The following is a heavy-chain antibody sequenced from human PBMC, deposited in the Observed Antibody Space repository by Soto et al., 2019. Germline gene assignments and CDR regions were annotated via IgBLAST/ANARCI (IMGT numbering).Heavy chain of an antibody. D-gene: IGHD3-10*01. Sequence: PGGSLRLSCVASEFTFEDYAMHWVRQAPGKGLEWVSGISWNSGTLVYADSVKGRFIISRDNAKNSLFLQMNSLRAEDTALYFCAKGRTRPLQLGSFGDNAFDVWGQGTMVNVSS. V-gene: IGHV3-9*01. CDR1: EFTFEDYA. CDR3: AKGRTRPLQLGSFGDNAFDV. CDR2: ISWNSGTL. J-gene: IGHJ3*01.